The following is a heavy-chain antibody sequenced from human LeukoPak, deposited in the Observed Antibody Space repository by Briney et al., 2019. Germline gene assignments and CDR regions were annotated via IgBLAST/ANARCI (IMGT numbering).Heavy chain of an antibody. Sequence: ASVRVSCKASGDTFNSYAISWVRQAPGQGLEWMGRIIHIFATTNYAQKFQGRVTITTDESTSTAYMELSSLRSEDTAVYYCARDLANWGSSFDYWGQGTLVTVSS. J-gene: IGHJ4*02. CDR1: GDTFNSYA. CDR2: IIHIFATT. D-gene: IGHD7-27*01. V-gene: IGHV1-69*05. CDR3: ARDLANWGSSFDY.